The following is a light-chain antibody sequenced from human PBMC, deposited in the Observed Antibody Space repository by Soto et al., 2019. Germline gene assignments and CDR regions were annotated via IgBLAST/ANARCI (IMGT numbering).Light chain of an antibody. CDR2: AAS. Sequence: DIQMTQSTSCLSASVGDRVTITYRASQSISSYLNWYQQKPGKAPKLLIYAASSLQSGVPSRFSGSGSVTDFTLTIRSLQPEAFATYYCQQSYSIWTFGQGTKVEIK. CDR3: QQSYSIWT. V-gene: IGKV1-39*01. CDR1: QSISSY. J-gene: IGKJ1*01.